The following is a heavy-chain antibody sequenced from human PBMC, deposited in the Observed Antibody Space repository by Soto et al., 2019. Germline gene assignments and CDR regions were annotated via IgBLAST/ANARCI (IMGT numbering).Heavy chain of an antibody. CDR1: DDSINSDKYY. Sequence: SETLSLTCSVSDDSINSDKYYWGWIRQPPGKGLVCIVSIFYRGIAYYNPSLQTRVTISLDKSKSQFSLKLNSVTAADSVVYFCARLEGLATISYYFDFWGPGALVTVSS. CDR2: IFYRGIA. V-gene: IGHV4-39*01. D-gene: IGHD3-9*01. J-gene: IGHJ4*02. CDR3: ARLEGLATISYYFDF.